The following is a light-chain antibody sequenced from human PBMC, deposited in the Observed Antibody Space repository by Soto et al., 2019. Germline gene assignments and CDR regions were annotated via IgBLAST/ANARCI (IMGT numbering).Light chain of an antibody. J-gene: IGLJ2*01. V-gene: IGLV6-57*04. CDR1: SGSIASNY. CDR3: QSYDSSNHVV. Sequence: NFMLTQPHSVSESPGKTVTIPCTRSSGSIASNYVQWYQQRPGSAPTTVIYEDNQRPSGVPDRFSGSIDSSSNSASLTISGLKTEDEADYYCQSYDSSNHVVFGGVTKLTVL. CDR2: EDN.